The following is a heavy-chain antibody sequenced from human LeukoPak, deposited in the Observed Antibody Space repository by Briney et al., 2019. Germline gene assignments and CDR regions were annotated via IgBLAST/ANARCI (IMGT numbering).Heavy chain of an antibody. Sequence: SETLSLTCAVYGGSFSGYYWSWIRQPPGKGLEWIGSIYYSGSAYYNPSLKSRVTISVDTSKNQFSLKLSSVTAADTAVYYCARLWGGSVSPVSSDWFDPWGQGTLVTVSS. CDR2: IYYSGSA. D-gene: IGHD5-12*01. V-gene: IGHV4-34*01. J-gene: IGHJ5*02. CDR1: GGSFSGYY. CDR3: ARLWGGSVSPVSSDWFDP.